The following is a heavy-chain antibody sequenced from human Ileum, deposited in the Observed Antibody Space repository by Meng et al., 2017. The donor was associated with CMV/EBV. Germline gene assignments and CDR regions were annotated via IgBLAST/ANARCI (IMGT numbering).Heavy chain of an antibody. J-gene: IGHJ4*02. CDR3: ASDSQDFVVVPAANIDY. Sequence: GESLKISCAASGFTSSRYWMSWVRQVPGKGLEWVANINPDGGEKHYVHSVKGRFTISRDNARNSLYLQMNSLRAEDTALYYCASDSQDFVVVPAANIDYWGQGTLVTVSS. CDR2: INPDGGEK. D-gene: IGHD2-2*01. CDR1: GFTSSRYW. V-gene: IGHV3-7*01.